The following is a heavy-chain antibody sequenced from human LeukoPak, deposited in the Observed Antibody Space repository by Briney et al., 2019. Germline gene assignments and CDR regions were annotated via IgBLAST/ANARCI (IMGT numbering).Heavy chain of an antibody. CDR3: ARDRITGTTWVFDY. D-gene: IGHD1-7*01. J-gene: IGHJ4*02. Sequence: ASVKVSCKASGYTFTGYYMHWVRQAPGQGLEWMGRIIPILGIANYAQKFQGRVTITADKSTSTAYMELSSLRSEDTAVYYCARDRITGTTWVFDYWGQGTLVTVSS. CDR2: IIPILGIA. CDR1: GYTFTGYY. V-gene: IGHV1-69*04.